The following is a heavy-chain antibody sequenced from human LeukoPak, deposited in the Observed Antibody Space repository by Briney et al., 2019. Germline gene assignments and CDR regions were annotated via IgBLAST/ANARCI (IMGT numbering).Heavy chain of an antibody. J-gene: IGHJ4*02. D-gene: IGHD3-10*01. CDR1: GYAFTSYY. CDR3: ARGPNYYGSGSYYSYFDY. CDR2: INPSGGST. Sequence: ASVKVSCKASGYAFTSYYMHWGRQAPGQGLEWMGIINPSGGSTSYAQKFQGRVTMTRDTSTSTVYMELSSLRSEDTAVYYCARGPNYYGSGSYYSYFDYWGQGTLVTVSS. V-gene: IGHV1-46*01.